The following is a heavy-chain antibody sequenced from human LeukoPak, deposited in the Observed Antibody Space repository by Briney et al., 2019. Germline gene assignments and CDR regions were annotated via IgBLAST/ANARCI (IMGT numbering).Heavy chain of an antibody. D-gene: IGHD3-10*01. CDR2: ISSSSSYI. CDR3: ARDGVLWFGGEGAFDI. J-gene: IGHJ3*02. CDR1: GFTYRSYS. Sequence: GGSLRLXCAASGFTYRSYSMNWVRQAPGKGLESVSSISSSSSYIYYADSVKGRFTISRDNAKNSLYLQMNSLRAEDTAVYYCARDGVLWFGGEGAFDIWGQGTMVTVSS. V-gene: IGHV3-21*01.